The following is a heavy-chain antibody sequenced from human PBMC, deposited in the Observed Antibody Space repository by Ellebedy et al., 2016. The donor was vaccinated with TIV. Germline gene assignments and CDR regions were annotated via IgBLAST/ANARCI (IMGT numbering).Heavy chain of an antibody. D-gene: IGHD3-22*01. CDR2: ISGGATAT. J-gene: IGHJ4*02. Sequence: GGSLKISXAASGFTFSNYAMTWVRQAPGKGLEWASSISGGATATYYADSVKGRFTISRDNSKNTLSLQMNSLRVEDTAVYYCAKMVSRYYESSGYYPDFWGQGSLVIVSS. CDR1: GFTFSNYA. V-gene: IGHV3-23*01. CDR3: AKMVSRYYESSGYYPDF.